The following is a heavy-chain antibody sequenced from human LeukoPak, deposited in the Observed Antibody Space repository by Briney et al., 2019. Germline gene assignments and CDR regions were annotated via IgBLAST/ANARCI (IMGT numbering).Heavy chain of an antibody. CDR1: GFTFSSYW. V-gene: IGHV3-7*01. Sequence: GGSLRLSCAASGFTFSSYWMSWVRQAPGKGLEWVANIKQDGSEKYYVDSVKGRFTISRDNAKNSLYLQMNSLRAEDTAVYYCARAHSGSYFNWFAPWGQGTLVTVSS. CDR3: ARAHSGSYFNWFAP. CDR2: IKQDGSEK. J-gene: IGHJ5*02. D-gene: IGHD1-26*01.